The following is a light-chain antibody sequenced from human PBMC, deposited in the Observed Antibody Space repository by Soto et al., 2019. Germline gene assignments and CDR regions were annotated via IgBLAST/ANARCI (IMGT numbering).Light chain of an antibody. CDR3: QQYGSSHSVT. V-gene: IGKV3-20*01. J-gene: IGKJ1*01. Sequence: EIVLTQSPGTLSLSPGERATLSCRASQSVSSSYLAWYQQKPGQAPRLLIYGASSRATGIPDRFSGSGSGTHFTLTISRLEPEDFAVYYGQQYGSSHSVTFGQGTKVEIK. CDR2: GAS. CDR1: QSVSSSY.